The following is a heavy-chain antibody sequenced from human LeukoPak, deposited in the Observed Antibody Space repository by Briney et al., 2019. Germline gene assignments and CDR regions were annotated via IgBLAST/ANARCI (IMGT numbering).Heavy chain of an antibody. CDR1: GFTLSSYW. J-gene: IGHJ6*02. Sequence: GGSLRLSCEASGFTLSSYWLSWVRQAPGKGLEWVANIKKDGSEKYYVDSVKGRFTISRDNAKNSLYLQMNSLRVEDTAVYYCARLIGYDFWSGYYKVYYYNGMDVWDQGTTVTVSS. D-gene: IGHD3-3*01. CDR3: ARLIGYDFWSGYYKVYYYNGMDV. CDR2: IKKDGSEK. V-gene: IGHV3-7*01.